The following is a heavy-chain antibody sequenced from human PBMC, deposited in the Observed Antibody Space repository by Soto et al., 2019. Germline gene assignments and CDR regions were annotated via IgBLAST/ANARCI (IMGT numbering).Heavy chain of an antibody. CDR1: GYTFTNYW. V-gene: IGHV5-10-1*01. J-gene: IGHJ4*02. D-gene: IGHD5-18*01. Sequence: PGESLKISCKGSGYTFTNYWITWVRQMPGRGLEWMGTIDPSDSYANYSPSFQGHVTISTAKSISTAYLQWSSLRASGTAMYFCAINVDTTMVSALDRWGQGTLVTLSS. CDR3: AINVDTTMVSALDR. CDR2: IDPSDSYA.